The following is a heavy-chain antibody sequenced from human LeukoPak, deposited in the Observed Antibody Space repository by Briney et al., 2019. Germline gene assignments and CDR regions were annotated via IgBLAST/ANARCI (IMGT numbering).Heavy chain of an antibody. CDR3: ARSEWELHFDY. V-gene: IGHV4-59*01. D-gene: IGHD1-26*01. CDR1: GGSITSYY. J-gene: IGHJ4*02. Sequence: SETLSLTCTVSGGSITSYYWSWIRQPPGKGLEWIGYVHYGGSTSYNPSLKSRVTISVDTSKNQFSLKLSSVTAADTAVYYCARSEWELHFDYWGQGALVTVSS. CDR2: VHYGGST.